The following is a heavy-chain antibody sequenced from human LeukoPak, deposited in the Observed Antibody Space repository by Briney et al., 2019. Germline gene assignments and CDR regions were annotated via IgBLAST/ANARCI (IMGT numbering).Heavy chain of an antibody. J-gene: IGHJ4*02. CDR1: GFTFSSYG. CDR2: IRYDGSNK. V-gene: IGHV3-30*02. D-gene: IGHD6-19*01. CDR3: ARGDIAVAGIDY. Sequence: GGSLRLSCAASGFTFSSYGMHWVRQAPGKGLEWVAFIRYDGSNKYYADSVKGRFTISRDNSKNTLYLQMNSLRAEDTAVYYCARGDIAVAGIDYRGQGTLVTVSS.